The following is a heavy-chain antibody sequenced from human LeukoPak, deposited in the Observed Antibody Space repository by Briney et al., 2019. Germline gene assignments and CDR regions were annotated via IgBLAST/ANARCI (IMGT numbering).Heavy chain of an antibody. D-gene: IGHD1-14*01. CDR1: GFRSSYHD. V-gene: IGHV3-64*02. CDR2: IGAAGAHT. J-gene: IGHJ3*02. CDR3: ARELGRTKTGGFDI. Sequence: GGSLRLSCAASGFRSSYHDMHWVRQAPGKGLEFVSSIGAAGAHTFYADSVKGRFTISRDNFQSTMYLQMDGLRPEDSAVYYCARELGRTKTGGFDIWGQGTVVTVSS.